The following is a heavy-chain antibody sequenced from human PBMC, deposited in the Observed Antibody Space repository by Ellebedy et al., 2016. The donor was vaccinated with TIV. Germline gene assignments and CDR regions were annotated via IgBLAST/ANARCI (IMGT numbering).Heavy chain of an antibody. CDR1: GGSISSGGYY. D-gene: IGHD3-3*01. J-gene: IGHJ6*03. Sequence: SETLSLXXTVSGGSISSGGYYWSWIRQHPGKGLEWIGYIYYSGSTYYNPSLKSRVTISVDTSKNQFSLKLSSVTAADTAVYYCARDGGYDFWSGYTYYYYYMDVWGKGTTVTVSS. V-gene: IGHV4-31*03. CDR3: ARDGGYDFWSGYTYYYYYMDV. CDR2: IYYSGST.